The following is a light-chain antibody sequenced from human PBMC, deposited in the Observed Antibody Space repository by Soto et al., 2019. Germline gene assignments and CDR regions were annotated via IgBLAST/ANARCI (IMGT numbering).Light chain of an antibody. CDR2: GVS. CDR3: SSYTGSSSSYV. J-gene: IGLJ1*01. CDR1: SSDVGGYNY. Sequence: QSALTQPASVSGSPGQSITISCTGTSSDVGGYNYVSWYQQHPGKAPKLMIYGVSNRPSGVSNRFSGSKSGNTASLTISGLQAEDEADYYCSSYTGSSSSYVFGTGTKVTVL. V-gene: IGLV2-14*01.